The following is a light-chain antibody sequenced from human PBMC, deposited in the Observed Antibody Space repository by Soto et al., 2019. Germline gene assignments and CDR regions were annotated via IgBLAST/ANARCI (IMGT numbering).Light chain of an antibody. J-gene: IGKJ1*01. CDR1: PSISTY. CDR3: QRTYNTPWT. Sequence: DIQMTQSPSSLSASVGDRVTITCRASPSISTYLNWYHQKPGKAPKLLIYAASSLQSGVPSRFSGSGSGTDFALTISSLQPEDFATYYCQRTYNTPWTFGQGTKVEIE. CDR2: AAS. V-gene: IGKV1-39*01.